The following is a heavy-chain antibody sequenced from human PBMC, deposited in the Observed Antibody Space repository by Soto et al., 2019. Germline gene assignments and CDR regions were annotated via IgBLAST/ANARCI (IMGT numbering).Heavy chain of an antibody. CDR1: GFPFSSYW. J-gene: IGHJ4*02. CDR2: ISGDGVTT. Sequence: EVQLVESGGDLVQRGGSLRLSCAASGFPFSSYWMHWVRHTPGKGLDWVARISGDGVTTYYSSSLTGRFTVSRNNAKNTLSLQISGLRSKDTAVYYCAREYYGLLTGYYTDYWGQGTMVSVSS. D-gene: IGHD3-9*01. V-gene: IGHV3-74*01. CDR3: AREYYGLLTGYYTDY.